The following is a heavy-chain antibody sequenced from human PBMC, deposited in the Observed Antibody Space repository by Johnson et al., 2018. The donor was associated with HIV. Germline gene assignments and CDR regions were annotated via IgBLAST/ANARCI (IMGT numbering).Heavy chain of an antibody. V-gene: IGHV3-66*02. J-gene: IGHJ3*01. CDR2: IYTGGNT. CDR3: AKRGDLYDSTASFDAFEV. D-gene: IGHD5/OR15-5a*01. CDR1: GFSVSNNY. Sequence: VQLVESGGGLVQFGGSLRLSCGASGFSVSNNYMNWVRQAPGKGLEWVSIIYTGGNTYYADSVKGRFTISRDNSRDTLFLEMNSLRVEDTAVYYCAKRGDLYDSTASFDAFEVWGQGTMVTVSS.